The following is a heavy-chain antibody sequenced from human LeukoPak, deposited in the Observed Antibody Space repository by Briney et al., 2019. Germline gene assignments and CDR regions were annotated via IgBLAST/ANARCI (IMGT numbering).Heavy chain of an antibody. CDR1: GYTFTGYY. Sequence: ASVKVSCKASGYTFTGYYMHWVRQAPGQGLEWMGRINPNSGGTNYAQKFQGRVTMTRDTSISTAYMELSRLRSDDTAVYYCARVLVVVAGRTDYWGQGTLVTVSS. CDR3: ARVLVVVAGRTDY. J-gene: IGHJ4*02. V-gene: IGHV1-2*06. D-gene: IGHD6-19*01. CDR2: INPNSGGT.